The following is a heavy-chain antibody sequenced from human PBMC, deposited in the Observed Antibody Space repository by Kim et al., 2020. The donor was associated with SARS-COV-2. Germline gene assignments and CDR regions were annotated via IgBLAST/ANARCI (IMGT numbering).Heavy chain of an antibody. Sequence: GKGLGWMGWINPNTGNPTYAQGFTGRFVFSLDTSVSTAYLQISSLKAEDTAVYYCAREVITFGGVITDYWGQGTLVTVSS. V-gene: IGHV7-4-1*02. D-gene: IGHD3-16*02. CDR2: INPNTGNP. CDR3: AREVITFGGVITDY. J-gene: IGHJ4*02.